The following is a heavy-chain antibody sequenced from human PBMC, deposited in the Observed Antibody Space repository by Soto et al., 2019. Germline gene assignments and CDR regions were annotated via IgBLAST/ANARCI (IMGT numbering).Heavy chain of an antibody. V-gene: IGHV3-21*01. CDR1: GFTFSSYS. CDR2: ISSSSSYI. J-gene: IGHJ6*03. CDR3: AREADYGDYYYYYYMDV. D-gene: IGHD4-17*01. Sequence: GGSLRLSCAASGFTFSSYSMNWVRQAPGKGLEWVSSISSSSSYIYYADSVKGRFTISRDNAKNSLYLQMNSLRAEDTAVYYCAREADYGDYYYYYYMDVWGKGTTVTVSS.